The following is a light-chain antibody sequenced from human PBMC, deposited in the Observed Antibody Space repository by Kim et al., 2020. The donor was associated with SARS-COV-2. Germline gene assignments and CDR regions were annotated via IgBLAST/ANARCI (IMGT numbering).Light chain of an antibody. CDR3: QQYSSSPAT. Sequence: SPGERDPLSCRASQSVSSNYLAWYQQKPGQAPRLLIYGASSRATGIPDRFSGSGSGTDFTLTITRLEPEDFAVYYCQQYSSSPATFGQGTKVDIK. CDR1: QSVSSNY. J-gene: IGKJ1*01. CDR2: GAS. V-gene: IGKV3-20*01.